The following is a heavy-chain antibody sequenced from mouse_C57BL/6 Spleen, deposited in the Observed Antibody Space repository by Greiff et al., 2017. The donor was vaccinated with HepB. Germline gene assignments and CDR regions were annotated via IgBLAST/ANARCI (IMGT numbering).Heavy chain of an antibody. V-gene: IGHV1-15*01. J-gene: IGHJ4*01. CDR3: TRGNYAFMDY. D-gene: IGHD2-1*01. CDR2: IDPETGGT. CDR1: GYTFTDYE. Sequence: VQLVESGAELVRPGASVTLSCKASGYTFTDYEMHWVKQTPVHGLEWIGAIDPETGGTAYNQKFKGKAILTADKSSSTAYMELRSLTSEDSAVYYCTRGNYAFMDYWGQGTSVTVSS.